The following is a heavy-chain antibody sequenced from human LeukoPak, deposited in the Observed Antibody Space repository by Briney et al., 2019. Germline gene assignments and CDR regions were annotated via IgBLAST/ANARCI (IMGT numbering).Heavy chain of an antibody. CDR3: AKDTGQWPVRTFDY. Sequence: GGSLRLSCAASGFTFSSNAMSWVRQAPGKGLEWVSGTSSSGGTTYYADSVKGRFTISRDNSKDTLYLQMNSLRAEDTALYYCAKDTGQWPVRTFDYWGQGTLVTVSS. CDR2: TSSSGGTT. J-gene: IGHJ4*02. V-gene: IGHV3-23*01. D-gene: IGHD6-19*01. CDR1: GFTFSSNA.